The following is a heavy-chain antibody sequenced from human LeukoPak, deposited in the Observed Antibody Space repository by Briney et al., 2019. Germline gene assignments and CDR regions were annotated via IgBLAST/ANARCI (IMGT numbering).Heavy chain of an antibody. Sequence: GGSLRLSCAASGFTFSSYWMSWVRQAPGKGLEWVANIKQDGSEKYYVDSVKGRFTISRDNAKNSLYLQMNSLRAEDTAVYYCAKGDIAAAGDYWGQGTLVTASP. D-gene: IGHD6-13*01. J-gene: IGHJ4*02. V-gene: IGHV3-7*01. CDR2: IKQDGSEK. CDR3: AKGDIAAAGDY. CDR1: GFTFSSYW.